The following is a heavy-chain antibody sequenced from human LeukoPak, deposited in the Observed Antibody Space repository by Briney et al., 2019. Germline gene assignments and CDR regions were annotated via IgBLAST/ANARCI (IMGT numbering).Heavy chain of an antibody. Sequence: SETLSLTCTVSGGSISSGGYYWSWIRQHPGKGLEWIGYIYYSGSTYYNPSLKSRVTISVDTSKNQFSLKLSSVTAADTAVYYCARCPSMGMDGLYFQHWGQGTLVTVSS. D-gene: IGHD2-8*01. CDR1: GGSISSGGYY. CDR2: IYYSGST. CDR3: ARCPSMGMDGLYFQH. J-gene: IGHJ1*01. V-gene: IGHV4-31*03.